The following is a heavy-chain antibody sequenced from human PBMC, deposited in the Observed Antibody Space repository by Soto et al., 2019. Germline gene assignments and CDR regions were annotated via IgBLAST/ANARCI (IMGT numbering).Heavy chain of an antibody. Sequence: GGSLRLSCAASGFTFSSYGMHWVRQAPGKGLEWVAVISYDGSNKYYADSVKGRFTISRDNSKNTLYLQMNSLRAEDTAVYYCAKDGALAYYYDSSGSYFDYWGQGTLVTVSS. V-gene: IGHV3-30*18. J-gene: IGHJ4*02. CDR1: GFTFSSYG. D-gene: IGHD3-22*01. CDR3: AKDGALAYYYDSSGSYFDY. CDR2: ISYDGSNK.